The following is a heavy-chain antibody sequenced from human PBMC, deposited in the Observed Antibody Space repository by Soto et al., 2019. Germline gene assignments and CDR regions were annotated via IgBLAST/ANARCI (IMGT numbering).Heavy chain of an antibody. D-gene: IGHD2-21*02. CDR2: IYPGDSDT. V-gene: IGHV5-51*01. Sequence: PGESLKISCKGSGYSFTSYWIGWVRQMPGKGLEWMGIIYPGDSDTRYSPSFQGQVTISADKSISTAYLQWSSLKASDTAMYYCARHALNHCGGYCYRPYYYYYGMDVWGQGTTVTVSS. J-gene: IGHJ6*02. CDR3: ARHALNHCGGYCYRPYYYYYGMDV. CDR1: GYSFTSYW.